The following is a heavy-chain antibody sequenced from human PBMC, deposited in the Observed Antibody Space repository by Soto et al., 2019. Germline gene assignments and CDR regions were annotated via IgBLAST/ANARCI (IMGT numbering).Heavy chain of an antibody. CDR3: ARGSPDTAMVTIVYYYYGMDV. CDR2: IIPIFGTA. J-gene: IGHJ6*02. V-gene: IGHV1-69*13. D-gene: IGHD5-18*01. CDR1: GGTFSSYA. Sequence: ASVKVSCKASGGTFSSYAISWVRQAPGQGLEWMGGIIPIFGTANYAQKFQGRVTITADESTSTAYMELSSLRSEDTAVYYCARGSPDTAMVTIVYYYYGMDVWGQGTTVTVSS.